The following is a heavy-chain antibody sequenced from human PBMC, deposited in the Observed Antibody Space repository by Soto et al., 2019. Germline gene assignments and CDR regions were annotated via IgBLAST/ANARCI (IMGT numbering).Heavy chain of an antibody. CDR2: ISGSGGST. J-gene: IGHJ5*02. V-gene: IGHV3-23*01. CDR1: GFTFSSYA. CDR3: AKDLRSITIFGVVTSGLDP. Sequence: GSLRLSCAASGFTFSSYAMSWVRQAPGKGLEWVSAISGSGGSTYYADSVKGRFTISRDNSKNTLYLQMNSLRAEDTAVYYCAKDLRSITIFGVVTSGLDPWGQGTLVTVSS. D-gene: IGHD3-3*01.